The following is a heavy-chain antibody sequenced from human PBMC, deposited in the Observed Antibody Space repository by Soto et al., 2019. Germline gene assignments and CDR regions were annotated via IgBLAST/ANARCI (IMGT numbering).Heavy chain of an antibody. CDR2: ISAYNGNT. CDR3: AMFSSGMNNWFDP. D-gene: IGHD3-3*01. J-gene: IGHJ5*02. CDR1: GYTFTSYG. Sequence: ASVKVSCKASGYTFTSYGISWVLQAPGQGLEWMGWISAYNGNTNYAQKLQGRVTMTTDTSTSTAYMELRSLRSDDTAVYYCAMFSSGMNNWFDPWGQGTLVTVSS. V-gene: IGHV1-18*01.